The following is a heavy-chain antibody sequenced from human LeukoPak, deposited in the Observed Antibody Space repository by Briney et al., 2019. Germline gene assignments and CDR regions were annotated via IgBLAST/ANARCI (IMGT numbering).Heavy chain of an antibody. V-gene: IGHV4-4*07. CDR3: AIFRDTSGYHLGAFDV. Sequence: PSETLSLTCTVSNGSITSNYWSWIRQPAGKGLEWIGRISNSGSTNYNPSLKSRVTMSLDTSENHFSLRLSSVTAADTAIYYCAIFRDTSGYHLGAFDVWGQGTVVTVSS. D-gene: IGHD3-22*01. J-gene: IGHJ3*01. CDR2: ISNSGST. CDR1: NGSITSNY.